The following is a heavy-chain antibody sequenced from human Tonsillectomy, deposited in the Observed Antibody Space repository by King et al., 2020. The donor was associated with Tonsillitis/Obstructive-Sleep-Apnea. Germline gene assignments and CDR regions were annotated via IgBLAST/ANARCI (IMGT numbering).Heavy chain of an antibody. CDR3: ARERLIRITFGYQDAFDI. CDR1: GFTFSSYS. D-gene: IGHD3-16*01. Sequence: VQLVESGGGVVQPGGSLRLSCAASGFTFSSYSMHCVRQAPDKGLEWVAMISFDGNKKYYADSLKGRFTVSRDNSKKTLYLQMDSLRAEDTAVYYCARERLIRITFGYQDAFDIWGQGAMVTVS. J-gene: IGHJ3*02. V-gene: IGHV3-30*01. CDR2: ISFDGNKK.